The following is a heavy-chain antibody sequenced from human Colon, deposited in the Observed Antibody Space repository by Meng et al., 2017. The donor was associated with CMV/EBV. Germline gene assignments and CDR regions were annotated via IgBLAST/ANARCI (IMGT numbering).Heavy chain of an antibody. D-gene: IGHD1-26*01. CDR1: GGSLNEYY. V-gene: IGHV4-59*01. CDR3: ARLFSGTNSAAFDV. J-gene: IGHJ3*01. Sequence: GSLRLSCNVTGGSLNEYYWNWIRQSPGKDLDWIGYIHYTGSTNYNPSFKSRVTIAGDTSKSQVSLRLNSVAAADTAVYYCARLFSGTNSAAFDVWGQGTMVTVSS. CDR2: IHYTGST.